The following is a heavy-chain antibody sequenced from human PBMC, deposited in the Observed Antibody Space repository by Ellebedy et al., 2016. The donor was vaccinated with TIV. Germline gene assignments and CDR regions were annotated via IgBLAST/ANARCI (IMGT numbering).Heavy chain of an antibody. CDR3: ARDPGSWLTDY. J-gene: IGHJ4*02. V-gene: IGHV1-18*04. CDR2: VSGYNGHT. CDR1: GYTFTTHG. Sequence: AASVKVSCKTSGYTFTTHGVSWVRQAPGQGLEWMGWVSGYNGHTQYAQKFQGSVTMTTDTSTTTAYMELRSLRSDDTAVYYCARDPGSWLTDYWGQGTLVTVSS. D-gene: IGHD6-13*01.